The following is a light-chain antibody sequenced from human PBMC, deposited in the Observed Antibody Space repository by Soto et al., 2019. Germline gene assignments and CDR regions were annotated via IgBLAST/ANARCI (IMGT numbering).Light chain of an antibody. CDR2: EVS. CDR1: SSDVGSYNL. CDR3: CSYAGSHVV. J-gene: IGLJ2*01. V-gene: IGLV2-23*02. Sequence: QSALTQPASVSGSPGQSITISCTGTSSDVGSYNLVSWYQQHPGKAPQLMIYEVSKRPSGVSNRFSGSKSGNTASLTISGLQAEDEADYYCCSYAGSHVVFGGGTKLTVL.